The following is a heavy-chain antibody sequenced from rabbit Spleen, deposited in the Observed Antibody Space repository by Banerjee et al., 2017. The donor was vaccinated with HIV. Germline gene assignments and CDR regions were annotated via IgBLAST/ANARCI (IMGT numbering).Heavy chain of an antibody. D-gene: IGHD2-1*01. CDR2: IEPIFGNT. J-gene: IGHJ4*01. CDR3: ARGSATMTMVITGWYFTL. CDR1: GFDFSNYG. V-gene: IGHV1S47*01. Sequence: QEQLVESGGGLVQPGGSLKLSCKASGFDFSNYGVTWVRQAPGKGLEWIGYIEPIFGNTYYANWVNGRFTISSHNAQNTLYLQLSSLTAADTATYFCARGSATMTMVITGWYFTLWGQGTLVTVS.